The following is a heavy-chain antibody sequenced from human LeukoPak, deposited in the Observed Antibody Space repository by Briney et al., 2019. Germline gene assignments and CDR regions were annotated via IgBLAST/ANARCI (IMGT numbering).Heavy chain of an antibody. D-gene: IGHD1-26*01. CDR2: VYTSGNT. CDR3: AREALVGTTNFFDN. J-gene: IGHJ4*02. V-gene: IGHV4-4*07. Sequence: TSETLSLTCTVSGGSINTDYWSWIRQPAGRGLEWIGRVYTSGNTKYNASLQSRVTMSIDTSTKRFFLKLSSVTAADTAVYYCAREALVGTTNFFDNWGQGTLVTVSS. CDR1: GGSINTDY.